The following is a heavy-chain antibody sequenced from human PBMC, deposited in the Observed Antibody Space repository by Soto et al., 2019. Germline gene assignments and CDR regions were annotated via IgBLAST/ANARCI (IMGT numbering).Heavy chain of an antibody. CDR3: AREVYGGNVYFDF. CDR1: GYTFTGSG. Sequence: ASVKVSCKASGYTFTGSGMQWVRQAPGQRLEWMGWINGGNGDTKYSQKFQDRVTITRDASASTAYMELSSLRSEDTAVYYCAREVYGGNVYFDFWGQGTLVTVSS. J-gene: IGHJ4*02. D-gene: IGHD4-17*01. CDR2: INGGNGDT. V-gene: IGHV1-3*01.